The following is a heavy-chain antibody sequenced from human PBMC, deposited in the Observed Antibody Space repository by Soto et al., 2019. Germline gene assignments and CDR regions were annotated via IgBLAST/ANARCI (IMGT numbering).Heavy chain of an antibody. D-gene: IGHD3-9*01. CDR1: GFTFSNFE. V-gene: IGHV3-48*03. J-gene: IGHJ6*02. CDR2: INTAGSTK. Sequence: TGGSLRLCCAASGFTFSNFEMHWVRQAPGKGLEWVSYINTAGSTKYYAESVKGRFTISRDNARNSLFLQMNSLRAEDTAVYYCARAECSSPDCLTAYYSYGLDVWGQGSTVTVSS. CDR3: ARAECSSPDCLTAYYSYGLDV.